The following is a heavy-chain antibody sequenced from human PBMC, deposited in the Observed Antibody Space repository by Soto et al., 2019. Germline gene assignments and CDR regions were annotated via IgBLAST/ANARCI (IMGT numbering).Heavy chain of an antibody. J-gene: IGHJ5*02. D-gene: IGHD3-22*01. CDR3: AKIPTLYYDSRGFYGWFGP. CDR1: GFTFSTYV. V-gene: IGHV3-23*01. Sequence: EVQLLESGGGLVQPGGSLRVSCAASGFTFSTYVMSWVRQAPGKGLEWVSGISGGGTSTKYADSVKGRFTISRDNSKDTMSLEMHYLRPEDTAVYHCAKIPTLYYDSRGFYGWFGPWGQGTQVTVSA. CDR2: ISGGGTST.